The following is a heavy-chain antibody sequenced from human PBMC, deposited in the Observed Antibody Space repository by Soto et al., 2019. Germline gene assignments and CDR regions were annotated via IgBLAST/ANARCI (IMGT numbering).Heavy chain of an antibody. CDR3: ARMITGTTALPDY. Sequence: PSETLSLTCTVSGGSISSGDYYWSWIRHPPGKGLEWIGYIYYSGSTYYNPSLKSRVTISVDTSKNQFSLKLSSVTAADTAVYYCARMITGTTALPDYWGQGTLVTVSS. CDR1: GGSISSGDYY. D-gene: IGHD1-7*01. J-gene: IGHJ4*02. V-gene: IGHV4-30-4*01. CDR2: IYYSGST.